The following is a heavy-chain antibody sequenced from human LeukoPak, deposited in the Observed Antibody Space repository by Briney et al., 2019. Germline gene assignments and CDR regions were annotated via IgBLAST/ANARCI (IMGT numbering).Heavy chain of an antibody. CDR3: AKDMTGPDDS. D-gene: IGHD3-16*01. CDR2: INTDGTYT. V-gene: IGHV3-74*01. CDR1: GFPLSAYW. J-gene: IGHJ4*02. Sequence: PGGSLRLSCAASGFPLSAYWVHWVRQAPGKGLVWVSRINTDGTYTSYADSVKGRSTISRDNAQNTLFLQMTSLRVEDTAVYYCAKDMTGPDDSWGPGTLVTVSS.